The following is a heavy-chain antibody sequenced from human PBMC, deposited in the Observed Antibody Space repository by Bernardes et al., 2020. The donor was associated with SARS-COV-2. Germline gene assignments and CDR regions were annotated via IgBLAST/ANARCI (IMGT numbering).Heavy chain of an antibody. J-gene: IGHJ6*02. CDR2: IKQDGSEI. D-gene: IGHD3-16*01. V-gene: IGHV3-7*01. CDR1: GFTFSSYW. CDR3: ARDRAWGEPHGMDV. Sequence: RSLRRSCAASGFTFSSYWMSWVRQAPDGKGLEWVANIKQDGSEIYYVDSVKGRFTISRDNAKKSLYLQMNSLRAEDTAVYYCARDRAWGEPHGMDVWGQGTTVTVSS.